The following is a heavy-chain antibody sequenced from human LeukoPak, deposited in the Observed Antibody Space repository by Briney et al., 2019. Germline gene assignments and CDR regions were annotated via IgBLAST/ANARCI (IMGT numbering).Heavy chain of an antibody. Sequence: ASVKVSCKASGYTFTSYDINWVRQATGQGLEWMGWMNPNSDNTGYTQKFQGRVTMTRNTSVSTAYMELASLRSEDTAVCYCARNAPNTEKFDIWGQGTMVTVSS. V-gene: IGHV1-8*01. J-gene: IGHJ3*02. CDR3: ARNAPNTEKFDI. CDR2: MNPNSDNT. D-gene: IGHD2-2*02. CDR1: GYTFTSYD.